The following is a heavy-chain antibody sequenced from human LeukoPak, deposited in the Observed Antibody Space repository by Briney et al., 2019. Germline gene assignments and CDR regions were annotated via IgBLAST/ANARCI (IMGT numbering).Heavy chain of an antibody. V-gene: IGHV3-21*01. Sequence: GGSLRLSCAASGFTFSSYSMNWVRQAPGKGLEWVSSISSSSSYIYYADSVKGRFTISRDNAKNSLYLQMNSLRAEDTAVYYCARVVAAADIFDYWGQGTLVTVSS. CDR1: GFTFSSYS. CDR3: ARVVAAADIFDY. D-gene: IGHD6-13*01. CDR2: ISSSSSYI. J-gene: IGHJ4*02.